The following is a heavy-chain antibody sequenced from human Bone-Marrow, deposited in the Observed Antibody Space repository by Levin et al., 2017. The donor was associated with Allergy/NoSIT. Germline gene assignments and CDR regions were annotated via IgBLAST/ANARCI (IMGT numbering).Heavy chain of an antibody. CDR1: GASISSSNW. J-gene: IGHJ5*02. Sequence: SETLSLTCAVTGASISSSNWWSWVRQPPGKGVEWIGEIYHTGSTNYNPSLMSRATISVDKSKNQLSLKLTSVTAADTAVYFCARGGHCSSDSCSNWFDPWGQGILVTVSS. CDR2: IYHTGST. CDR3: ARGGHCSSDSCSNWFDP. D-gene: IGHD2-2*01. V-gene: IGHV4-4*02.